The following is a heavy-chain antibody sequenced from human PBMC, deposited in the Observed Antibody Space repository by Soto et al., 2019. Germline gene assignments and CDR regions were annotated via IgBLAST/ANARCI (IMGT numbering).Heavy chain of an antibody. CDR3: ARGKDDFWSGYGSYYYYGMDV. D-gene: IGHD3-3*01. Sequence: XSVKVSCKAAGYPFTSYDINWVRQATGQGLEWMGWMNPNSGNTGYAQKFQGRVTMTRNTSISTAYMELSSLRSEDTAVYYCARGKDDFWSGYGSYYYYGMDVWGQGTTVTVXS. CDR2: MNPNSGNT. CDR1: GYPFTSYD. J-gene: IGHJ6*02. V-gene: IGHV1-8*01.